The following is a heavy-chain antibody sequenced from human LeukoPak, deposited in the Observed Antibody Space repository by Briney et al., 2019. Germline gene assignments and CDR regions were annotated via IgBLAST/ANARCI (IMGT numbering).Heavy chain of an antibody. D-gene: IGHD6-6*01. CDR2: IKQDGSEK. Sequence: PGGSLRLSCAASGFTFSSYWMSWVRQAPGKGLEWVANIKQDGSEKDYVDSVKGRFTISRDNAKNSLFLQVNSLRAEDTAVYYCARVYSSSSGKNAFDIWGQGTMVTVSS. V-gene: IGHV3-7*03. J-gene: IGHJ3*02. CDR1: GFTFSSYW. CDR3: ARVYSSSSGKNAFDI.